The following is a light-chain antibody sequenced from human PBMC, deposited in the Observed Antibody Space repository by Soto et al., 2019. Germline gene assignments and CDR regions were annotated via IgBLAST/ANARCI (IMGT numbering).Light chain of an antibody. J-gene: IGKJ1*01. CDR2: GGS. Sequence: EIVLTQSPGTLSLSPGERATLSCRASQSVDTSYLAWYQQKAGQAPRLLIYGGSNRATGIPDRFSGSGSGTDFSLTITRLEPEDFAVYYCQQYVWSPWTCGQGTKVEIK. CDR1: QSVDTSY. V-gene: IGKV3-20*01. CDR3: QQYVWSPWT.